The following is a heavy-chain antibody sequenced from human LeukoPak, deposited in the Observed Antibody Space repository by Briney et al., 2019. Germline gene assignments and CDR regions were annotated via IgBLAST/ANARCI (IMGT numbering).Heavy chain of an antibody. CDR2: IKEDGSGK. D-gene: IGHD5-18*01. Sequence: GGSLRLSCAASGFTFSSYWMSWVRQAPGKGLEWVGNIKEDGSGKYYVDSVKGRFTISRDNAKDSLYLQMNSLRSEDTAVYYCARADVDTAMASDYWGQGTLVTVSS. CDR1: GFTFSSYW. J-gene: IGHJ4*02. V-gene: IGHV3-7*01. CDR3: ARADVDTAMASDY.